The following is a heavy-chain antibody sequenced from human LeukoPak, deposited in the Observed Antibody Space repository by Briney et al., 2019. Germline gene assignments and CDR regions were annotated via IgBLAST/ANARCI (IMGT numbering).Heavy chain of an antibody. CDR1: GFTFSSYA. V-gene: IGHV3-23*01. D-gene: IGHD3-9*01. J-gene: IGHJ4*02. CDR2: ISGGGGST. CDR3: AKEPFLRYFDWLFPSSYFSY. Sequence: GGSLRLSCAASGFTFSSYAMSWVRQAPGKGLEWVSAISGGGGSTYYADSVKGRFTISRDNSKNTLYLQMNSLRAEDTAVYYCAKEPFLRYFDWLFPSSYFSYWGQGTLVTVSS.